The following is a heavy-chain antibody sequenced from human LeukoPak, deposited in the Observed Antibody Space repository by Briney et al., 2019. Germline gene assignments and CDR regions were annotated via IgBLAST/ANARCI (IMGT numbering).Heavy chain of an antibody. D-gene: IGHD2-21*02. CDR3: ARGSVMTSDYYYDMDV. Sequence: GASVKVSCKASGYTFTRYYMHWVRQAPGQGLEWMGIINPSGGSRTYAEQFQGRVTMNRDTSTSTGYMELSSLRSEDTAVYYCARGSVMTSDYYYDMDVWGQGTTVTVSS. CDR1: GYTFTRYY. CDR2: INPSGGSR. V-gene: IGHV1-46*01. J-gene: IGHJ6*02.